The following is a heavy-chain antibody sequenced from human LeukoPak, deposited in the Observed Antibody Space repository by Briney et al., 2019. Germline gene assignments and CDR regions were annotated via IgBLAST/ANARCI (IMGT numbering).Heavy chain of an antibody. D-gene: IGHD3-3*01. CDR3: ARGVRRFLEWVSMDV. Sequence: GTSLRLSCAASGFTFSIYSMNWVRQAPGKGLEWVSYVSNSSSTIYYADSVKGRFTISRDNAKNSLYLQMNSLRAEDTAVYYCARGVRRFLEWVSMDVWGKGTTVTVSS. V-gene: IGHV3-48*01. J-gene: IGHJ6*03. CDR2: VSNSSSTI. CDR1: GFTFSIYS.